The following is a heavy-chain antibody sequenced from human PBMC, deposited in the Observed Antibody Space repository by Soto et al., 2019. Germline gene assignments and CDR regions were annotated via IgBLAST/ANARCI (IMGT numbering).Heavy chain of an antibody. J-gene: IGHJ4*02. D-gene: IGHD5-18*01. CDR3: ARDSYSYGEDQYYFDY. CDR2: ISYDGSNK. CDR1: GFTFSSYA. Sequence: GGSLRLSCAASGFTFSSYAMHWVRQAPGKGLEWVAVISYDGSNKYYADSVKGRFTISRDNSKNTLYLQMNSLRAEDTAVYYCARDSYSYGEDQYYFDYWGQGTMVTVSS. V-gene: IGHV3-30-3*01.